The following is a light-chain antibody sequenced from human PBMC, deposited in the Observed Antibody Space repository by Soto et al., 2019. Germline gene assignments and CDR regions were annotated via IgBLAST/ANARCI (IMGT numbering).Light chain of an antibody. CDR1: NSDIGGYNY. CDR2: EVS. J-gene: IGLJ3*02. Sequence: QSALTQPPSASGSPGQSVTISCTGTNSDIGGYNYVSWYQQHPGKAPKLIIYEVSKRPSGVPDRFSGSKSGNTASLTVSGLQAEEEADYYCTSYAGSNNLVFAGGTKLTVL. V-gene: IGLV2-8*01. CDR3: TSYAGSNNLV.